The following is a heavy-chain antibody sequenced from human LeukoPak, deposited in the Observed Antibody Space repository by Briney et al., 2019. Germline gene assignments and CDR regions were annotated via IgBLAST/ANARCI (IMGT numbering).Heavy chain of an antibody. CDR2: ISHSGIT. J-gene: IGHJ3*02. D-gene: IGHD2-2*01. V-gene: IGHV4-38-2*01. CDR1: GYSISSGYY. Sequence: SETLSLTCAVSGYSISSGYYWGWIRQPPGEGLEWIGSISHSGITHYNPSLKSRVTISIDTSKNQSSLKLSPVTAADTAVYYCARKYCSTTNCFAGKAFDIWGQGTMVTVSS. CDR3: ARKYCSTTNCFAGKAFDI.